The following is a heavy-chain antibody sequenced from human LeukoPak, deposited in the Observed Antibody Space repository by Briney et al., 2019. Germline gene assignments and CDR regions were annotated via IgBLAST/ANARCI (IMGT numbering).Heavy chain of an antibody. CDR3: ARKDSSSWNEAFDI. V-gene: IGHV4-39*07. Sequence: SETLSLTCTVSGGSISSSSYYWGWIRQPPGKGLEWIGSIYYSGSTYYNPSLKSRVTISVDTSKNQFSLKLSSVTAADTAVYYCARKDSSSWNEAFDIWGQGAMVTVSS. D-gene: IGHD6-13*01. CDR2: IYYSGST. CDR1: GGSISSSSYY. J-gene: IGHJ3*02.